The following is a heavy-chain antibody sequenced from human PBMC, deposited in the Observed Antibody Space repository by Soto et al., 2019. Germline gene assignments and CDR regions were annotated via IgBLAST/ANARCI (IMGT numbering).Heavy chain of an antibody. Sequence: SETLSLTCTVSGGSISSYYWSWIRQPPGKGLEWIGYVYNSGSTNYNPSLKSRVTISIDTSKNQFSLKLTSLTATDTAVYYGARGGQPSKWLDPWGQGTLVTVSS. V-gene: IGHV4-59*01. J-gene: IGHJ5*02. CDR1: GGSISSYY. CDR2: VYNSGST. CDR3: ARGGQPSKWLDP.